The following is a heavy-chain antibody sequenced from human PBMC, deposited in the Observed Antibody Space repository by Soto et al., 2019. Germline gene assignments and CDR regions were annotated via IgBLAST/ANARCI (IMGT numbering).Heavy chain of an antibody. D-gene: IGHD3-9*01. CDR3: ARALSSDDILDS. V-gene: IGHV4-31*03. Sequence: AQLQDSGPGLVKPSQTLSLTCTVSGGSISSGGYYWIWIRQHPGKGLEWIGYIYRSGTSYYNPSLKSRVSMSVDTCKNQFSLNVSSVAAADTAVYYCARALSSDDILDSWGQGTQVTVS. J-gene: IGHJ4*02. CDR1: GGSISSGGYY. CDR2: IYRSGTS.